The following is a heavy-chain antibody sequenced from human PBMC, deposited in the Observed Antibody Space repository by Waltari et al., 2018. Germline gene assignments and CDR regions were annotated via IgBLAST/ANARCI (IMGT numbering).Heavy chain of an antibody. D-gene: IGHD6-19*01. Sequence: QVQLQQWGAGLLKPSETLSLTCAVYGGSFSNYYWSWIRQPPGKGLEWIGEINDSGSTNYNPSLKSRVTISVDTSKNQFSLKLNSVTAADTAVYYCARASKDHSSGWYRDLRWFDPWGQGTLVTVSS. V-gene: IGHV4-34*01. J-gene: IGHJ5*02. CDR3: ARASKDHSSGWYRDLRWFDP. CDR1: GGSFSNYY. CDR2: INDSGST.